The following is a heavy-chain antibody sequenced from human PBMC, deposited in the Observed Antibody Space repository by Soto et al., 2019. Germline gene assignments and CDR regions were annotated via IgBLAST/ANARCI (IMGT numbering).Heavy chain of an antibody. Sequence: QGQLVQSGAEVKKPGASVKVSCTASGNTFTNFGVTWVRQAPGQGLEWMGWISAYTDDPNYAQKFQGRVTMTIDTSTSTAYLDLRSLTSDXXXXXYCARVIPGAEAWFDPWGQGTLVTVSS. CDR1: GNTFTNFG. D-gene: IGHD2-2*01. V-gene: IGHV1-18*01. CDR3: ARVIPGAEAWFDP. CDR2: ISAYTDDP. J-gene: IGHJ5*02.